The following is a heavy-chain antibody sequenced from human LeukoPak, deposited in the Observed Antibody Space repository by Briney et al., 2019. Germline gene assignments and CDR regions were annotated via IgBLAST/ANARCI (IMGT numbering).Heavy chain of an antibody. V-gene: IGHV4-59*01. CDR1: GGSISSYY. J-gene: IGHJ3*02. CDR3: ARDISAAGTLGASDI. CDR2: IYYSGST. Sequence: PSETLSLTCTVSGGSISSYYWSWIRQPPGKGLEWIGYIYYSGSTNYNPSLKSRVTISVDTSKNQFSLKLSSVTAADTAVYYCARDISAAGTLGASDIWGQGTMVTVSS. D-gene: IGHD6-13*01.